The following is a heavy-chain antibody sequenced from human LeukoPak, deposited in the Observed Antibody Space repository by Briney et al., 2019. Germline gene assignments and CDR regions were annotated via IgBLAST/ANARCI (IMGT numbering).Heavy chain of an antibody. CDR2: ISQDASDP. Sequence: GGSLSPSRELSGLTFSNHWIHWVRHAPGRRLECVACISQDASDPIHAHSVTGQLTVSRDNAKNTVFLQLSSLKADCTAVYYCARYHTGGFWGQGRLVTVSS. D-gene: IGHD1-14*01. CDR3: ARYHTGGF. CDR1: GLTFSNHW. V-gene: IGHV3-74*01. J-gene: IGHJ4*02.